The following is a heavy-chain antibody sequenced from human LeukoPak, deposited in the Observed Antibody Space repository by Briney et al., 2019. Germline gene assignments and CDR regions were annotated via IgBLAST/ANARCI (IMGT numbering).Heavy chain of an antibody. CDR3: ARDLHGGNSGLGY. D-gene: IGHD4-23*01. CDR2: IYTSGST. J-gene: IGHJ1*01. CDR1: GGSISSGSYY. V-gene: IGHV4-61*02. Sequence: SETLSLTCTVSGGSISSGSYYWSWIRQPAGKGLEWIGRIYTSGSTNYNPSLKSRVTISVDTSKNQFSLKLSSVTAADTAVYYCARDLHGGNSGLGYWGQGTLVTVSS.